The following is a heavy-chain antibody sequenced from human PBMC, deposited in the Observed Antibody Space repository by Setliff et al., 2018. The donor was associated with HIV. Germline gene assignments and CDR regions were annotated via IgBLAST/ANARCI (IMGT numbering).Heavy chain of an antibody. D-gene: IGHD6-19*01. CDR2: IDHTGSA. CDR1: GGSFSAYY. Sequence: SETLSLTCAVSGGSFSAYYWTWIRQSPHKGLEWVGEIDHTGSAYYNPSLTSRVTISVDTSKNRFSLELSSVTAADTALYYCARGPRVSAAVVETPSAYWGQGTQVTSPQ. J-gene: IGHJ4*02. V-gene: IGHV4-34*01. CDR3: ARGPRVSAAVVETPSAY.